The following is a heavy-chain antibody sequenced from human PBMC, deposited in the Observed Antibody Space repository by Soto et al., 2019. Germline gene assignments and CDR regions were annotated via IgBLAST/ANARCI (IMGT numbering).Heavy chain of an antibody. V-gene: IGHV1-18*04. CDR2: FSVYNGNT. J-gene: IGHJ4*02. Sequence: ASVKVTCTASGNPFISYAISWGRHAPGQGLEWMGRFSVYNGNTIYAQKFHDRLTVTTDTSTTTACMELRSLTSDDTAVHYCVGSWTGGSCSDYWGQGTLVTVSS. CDR3: VGSWTGGSCSDY. CDR1: GNPFISYA. D-gene: IGHD2-15*01.